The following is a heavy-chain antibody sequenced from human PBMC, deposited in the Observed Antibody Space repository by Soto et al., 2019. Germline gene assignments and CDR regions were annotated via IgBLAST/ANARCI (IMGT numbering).Heavy chain of an antibody. Sequence: PSETLSLTCTVSGGSISSSLNYWGWIRQPPGKGLEWIGSIYNIGSTYDNQSHQSRVTMSVDTSKNQFSLKLSSVTAADKAVYYCARHIRGAGTRNWFDSWGQGTLVTVSS. CDR1: GGSISSSLNY. D-gene: IGHD3-10*01. J-gene: IGHJ5*01. V-gene: IGHV4-39*01. CDR2: IYNIGST. CDR3: ARHIRGAGTRNWFDS.